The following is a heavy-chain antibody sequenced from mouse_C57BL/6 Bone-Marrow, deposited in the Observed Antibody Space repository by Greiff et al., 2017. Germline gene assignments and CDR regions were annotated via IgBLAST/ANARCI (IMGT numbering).Heavy chain of an antibody. J-gene: IGHJ4*01. D-gene: IGHD3-2*02. CDR1: GFTFSSYA. CDR2: ISSGGDYI. CDR3: TRDSSGYDYAMDY. V-gene: IGHV5-9-1*02. Sequence: EVHLVESGEGLVKPGGSLKLSCAASGFTFSSYAMSWVRQTPEKRLEWVAYISSGGDYIYYADTVKGRFTISRDNARNTLYLQMSSLKSEDTAMYYCTRDSSGYDYAMDYWGQGTSVTVSS.